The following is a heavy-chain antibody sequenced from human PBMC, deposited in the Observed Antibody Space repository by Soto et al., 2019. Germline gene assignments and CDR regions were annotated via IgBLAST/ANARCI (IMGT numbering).Heavy chain of an antibody. CDR1: GYTFTSYA. CDR2: INAGNGNT. D-gene: IGHD2-2*03. J-gene: IGHJ6*02. CDR3: ASVDIVVVPAADYYYYGMDV. V-gene: IGHV1-3*01. Sequence: ASVKVSCKDSGYTFTSYAMRWVRQAPGQRLEWMGWINAGNGNTKYSQKFQGRVTITRDTSASTAYMELSSLRSEDTAVYYCASVDIVVVPAADYYYYGMDVWGQGTTVTVS.